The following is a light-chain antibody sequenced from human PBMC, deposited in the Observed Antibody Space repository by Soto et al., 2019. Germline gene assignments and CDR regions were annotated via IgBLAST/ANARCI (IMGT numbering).Light chain of an antibody. CDR1: QSIDSW. J-gene: IGKJ2*01. Sequence: DIQMTRSPSTLSASVGDRVTITCRASQSIDSWLAWYQQKPGKAPKLLIYRASSLESGVPSRFSGSGSGTEFTLTISSLQPDDFATYYCQQYKTYMYTFAQGTKLEIK. CDR2: RAS. V-gene: IGKV1-5*03. CDR3: QQYKTYMYT.